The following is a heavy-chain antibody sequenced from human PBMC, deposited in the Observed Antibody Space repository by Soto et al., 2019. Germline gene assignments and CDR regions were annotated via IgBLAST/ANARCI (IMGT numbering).Heavy chain of an antibody. J-gene: IGHJ6*02. Sequence: SQTLSLTCDISGDSVSSSSAAWNWIRQPPSRGLEWLGRTYYRSKWIHEYTVSMESRITINPDTSKNQFSLHIYSVTPEDTAVYYCAGVVWFRSMDVWGQGTPVTVSS. CDR3: AGVVWFRSMDV. CDR2: TYYRSKWIH. D-gene: IGHD3-16*01. V-gene: IGHV6-1*01. CDR1: GDSVSSSSAA.